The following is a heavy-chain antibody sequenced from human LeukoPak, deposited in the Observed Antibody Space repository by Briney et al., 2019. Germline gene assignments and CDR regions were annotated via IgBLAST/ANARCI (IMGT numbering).Heavy chain of an antibody. D-gene: IGHD5-24*01. V-gene: IGHV1-69*04. CDR1: GGTFSSYT. CDR3: ARDLDGYNLSWFDP. J-gene: IGHJ5*02. Sequence: SVKVSCKASGGTFSSYTISWVRQAPGQGLEWMGRIIPILGIANYAQKFQGRVTIAADKSTSTAYMELSSLRSEDTAVYYCARDLDGYNLSWFDPWGQGTLVTVSS. CDR2: IIPILGIA.